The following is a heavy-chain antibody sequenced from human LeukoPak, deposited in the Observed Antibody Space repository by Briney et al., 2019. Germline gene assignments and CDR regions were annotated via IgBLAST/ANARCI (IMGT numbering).Heavy chain of an antibody. V-gene: IGHV3-48*04. CDR2: IRTSGTNT. CDR3: TNFQTVGVKPFEH. D-gene: IGHD1-26*01. CDR1: GFTFSSFS. J-gene: IGHJ5*02. Sequence: GGSLRLSCAASGFTFSSFSMNWVRQAPGEGLEWVSYIRTSGTNTDYTGSVKGRFTISRDNAKNSLYLQMNSLRAEDTAVYYCTNFQTVGVKPFEHWGQGTLVTVSS.